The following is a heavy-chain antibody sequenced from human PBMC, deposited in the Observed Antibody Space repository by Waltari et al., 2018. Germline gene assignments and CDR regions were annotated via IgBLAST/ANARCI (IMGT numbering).Heavy chain of an antibody. V-gene: IGHV4-59*08. CDR1: GGSISSYY. D-gene: IGHD2-8*01. Sequence: QVQLQESGPGLVKPSETLSLTCTVSGGSISSYYWSWIGQPPGKGLEWIGYIYYSGSTNYNPSLKSRVTISVDTSKNQFSLKLSSVTAADTAVYYCARPSGYCTNGVCYGPNWFDPWGQGTLVTVSS. CDR2: IYYSGST. J-gene: IGHJ5*02. CDR3: ARPSGYCTNGVCYGPNWFDP.